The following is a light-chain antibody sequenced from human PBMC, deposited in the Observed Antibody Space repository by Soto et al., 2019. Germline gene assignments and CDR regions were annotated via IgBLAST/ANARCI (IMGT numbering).Light chain of an antibody. J-gene: IGKJ3*01. V-gene: IGKV3-20*01. CDR3: QQYGSSPAT. Sequence: EIVLTQSPGTLSLSPGERATLSCRASQRVSSNYLAWYQQKPGQAPRVLIYGANSRAAGIPDRFSGSGSGTDFTLTISSLEHEDFAVYYCQQYGSSPATFGPGTKVDIK. CDR2: GAN. CDR1: QRVSSNY.